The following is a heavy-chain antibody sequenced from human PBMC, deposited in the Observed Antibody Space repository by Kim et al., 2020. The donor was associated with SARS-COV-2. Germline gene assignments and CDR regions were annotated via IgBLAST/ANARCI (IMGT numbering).Heavy chain of an antibody. CDR3: ARGKIAARPPYYYGMDV. V-gene: IGHV3-30*07. D-gene: IGHD6-6*01. Sequence: VKGRFTISRDNSKNTLYLQMNSLRAEDTAVYYCARGKIAARPPYYYGMDVWGQGTTVTVSS. J-gene: IGHJ6*02.